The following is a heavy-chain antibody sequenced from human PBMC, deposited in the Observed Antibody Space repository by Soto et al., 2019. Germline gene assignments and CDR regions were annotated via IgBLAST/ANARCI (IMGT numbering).Heavy chain of an antibody. J-gene: IGHJ5*02. D-gene: IGHD6-13*01. CDR1: GFTFSDHA. V-gene: IGHV3-48*01. CDR3: ARGLGSSWFFL. CDR2: IGNSGSPM. Sequence: GGSLRLSCAASGFTFSDHAMTWVRQAPGKGLEWLSYIGNSGSPMKYADSVVGRFTISRDNAKSSLSLQMNSLRTEDTAVYYCARGLGSSWFFLWGQGTLVTVSS.